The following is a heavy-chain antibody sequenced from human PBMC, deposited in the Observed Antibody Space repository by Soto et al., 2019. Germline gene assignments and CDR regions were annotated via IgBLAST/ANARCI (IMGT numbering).Heavy chain of an antibody. V-gene: IGHV3-66*01. D-gene: IGHD2-2*01. CDR3: ARDGCSPTSCWVH. CDR2: IYSSGST. J-gene: IGHJ4*02. CDR1: GCTVINNY. Sequence: VGSLRLSCAASGCTVINNYMSWVRQAPGKGLEWVSLIYSSGSTFYADSVKGRFIISRDNSKNTLYLQMSRLTDEDTAVYYCARDGCSPTSCWVHWGQGTLVTVSS.